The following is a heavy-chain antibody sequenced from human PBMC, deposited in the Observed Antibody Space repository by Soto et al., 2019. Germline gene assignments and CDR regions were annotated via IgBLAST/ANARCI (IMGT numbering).Heavy chain of an antibody. CDR1: GYTFTDYY. CDR3: ARAAPLRYSGYALDH. CDR2: INPNSGDT. D-gene: IGHD5-12*01. Sequence: QVQLVSSGAEVKKPGASVKVSCRASGYTFTDYYIHWVRQAPGQGLQWVGWINPNSGDTEDAQKFQGRVTMTRDPSISTVYMEVTRLRSDDTALYFCARAAPLRYSGYALDHWGQGTRFTVST. V-gene: IGHV1-2*02. J-gene: IGHJ4*02.